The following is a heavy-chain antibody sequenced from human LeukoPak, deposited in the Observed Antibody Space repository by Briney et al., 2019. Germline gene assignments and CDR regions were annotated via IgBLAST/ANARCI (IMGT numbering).Heavy chain of an antibody. CDR1: GGSISSYY. J-gene: IGHJ4*02. CDR2: IYYSGST. Sequence: SETLSLTCTVSGGSISSYYWSWIRQPPGKGLEWIGYIYYSGSTNYNPSLKSRVTISVDTSKNQFSLKLSSVTAADTAVYYCAGALDGGALFDYWGQGTLVTVSS. V-gene: IGHV4-59*01. CDR3: AGALDGGALFDY. D-gene: IGHD4-23*01.